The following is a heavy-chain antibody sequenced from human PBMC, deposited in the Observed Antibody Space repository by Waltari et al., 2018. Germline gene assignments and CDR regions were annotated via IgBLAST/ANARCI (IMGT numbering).Heavy chain of an antibody. Sequence: QVQLQQWGAGLLKPSETLSLTCAVYGGSFSGYYWSWTRQPPGKGLEWIGEINHSGSTNYNPSLKSRVTISVDTSKNQFSLKLSSVTAADTAVYYCARGPTTVTAGDYWGQGTLVTVSS. D-gene: IGHD4-17*01. CDR2: INHSGST. J-gene: IGHJ4*02. CDR1: GGSFSGYY. V-gene: IGHV4-34*01. CDR3: ARGPTTVTAGDY.